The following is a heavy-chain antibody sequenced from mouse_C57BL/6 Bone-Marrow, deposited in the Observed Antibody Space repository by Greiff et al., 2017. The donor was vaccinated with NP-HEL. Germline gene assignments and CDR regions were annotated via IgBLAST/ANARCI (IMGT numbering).Heavy chain of an antibody. J-gene: IGHJ4*01. V-gene: IGHV1-81*01. Sequence: VMLVESGAELARPGASVKLSCKASGYTFTSYGISWVKQRTGQGLEWIGEIYPRSGNTYYNEKFKGKATLTADKSSSTAYMELRSLTSEDSAVYFCARTRSYAMDYWGQGTSVTVSS. CDR3: ARTRSYAMDY. CDR2: IYPRSGNT. CDR1: GYTFTSYG.